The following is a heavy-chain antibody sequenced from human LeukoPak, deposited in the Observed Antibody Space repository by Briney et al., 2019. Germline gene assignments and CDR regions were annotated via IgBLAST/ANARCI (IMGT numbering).Heavy chain of an antibody. CDR2: IVVGSGNT. CDR1: GFTFTSSA. Sequence: SVKVSCKASGFTFTSSAVQWVRQARGQRLEWIGWIVVGSGNTNYAQKFQERVIITRDMSTSTAYMELSSLRSEDTAVYYCAAATYCGGDCTAGPWYFDLWGRGTLVTVSS. J-gene: IGHJ2*01. CDR3: AAATYCGGDCTAGPWYFDL. D-gene: IGHD2-21*02. V-gene: IGHV1-58*01.